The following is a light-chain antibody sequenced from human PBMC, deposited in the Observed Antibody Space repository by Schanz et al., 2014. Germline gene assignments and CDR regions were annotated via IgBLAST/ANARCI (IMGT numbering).Light chain of an antibody. J-gene: IGKJ1*01. CDR3: QQYVESPGT. CDR2: GAS. Sequence: EIVLTQSPATLSLSPGERVTLSCRASQSVTNNFLAWYQQKPGQAPTLLIYGASSRATGIPDRFSGSGSGTDFTLTINRLEAEDFAVYYCQQYVESPGTFGQGTRLEI. CDR1: QSVTNNF. V-gene: IGKV3-20*01.